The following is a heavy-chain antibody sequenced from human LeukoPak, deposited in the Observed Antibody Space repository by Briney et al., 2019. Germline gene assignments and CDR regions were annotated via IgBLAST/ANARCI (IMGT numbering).Heavy chain of an antibody. CDR3: AKSGLNRFDY. J-gene: IGHJ4*02. Sequence: PGGSLRLSCAASGFTFSTYAMSWVRQAPGKGLEWVSAISGSGGSTHYADSVKGRFTISRDNSKNTLYLQMNSLRAEDTAVYCCAKSGLNRFDYWGQGTLVTVSS. V-gene: IGHV3-23*01. D-gene: IGHD2-15*01. CDR2: ISGSGGST. CDR1: GFTFSTYA.